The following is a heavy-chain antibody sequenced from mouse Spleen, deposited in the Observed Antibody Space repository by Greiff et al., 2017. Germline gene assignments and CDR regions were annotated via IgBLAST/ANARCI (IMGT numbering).Heavy chain of an antibody. Sequence: EVKLMESGGGLVKPGGSLKLSCAASGFTFSDYGMHWVRQAPEKGLEWVAYISSGSSTIYYADTVKGRFTISRDNAKNTLFLQMTSLRSEDTAMYYCAITLFAYWGQGTLVTVSA. CDR2: ISSGSSTI. J-gene: IGHJ3*01. CDR3: AITLFAY. CDR1: GFTFSDYG. V-gene: IGHV5-17*01.